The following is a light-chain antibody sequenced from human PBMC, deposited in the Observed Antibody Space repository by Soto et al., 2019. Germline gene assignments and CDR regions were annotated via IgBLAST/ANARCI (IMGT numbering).Light chain of an antibody. CDR3: QTYNSARLT. Sequence: DIQMTQSPSSLSASVGDRVTITCRASQGISNYLAWYQQKPGKVPKLLIYAASTLQSGVPSRFSGSGSATDFTPTISSLQPEDLETYYCQTYNSARLTLGGGTNVDIK. J-gene: IGKJ4*01. CDR1: QGISNY. CDR2: AAS. V-gene: IGKV1-27*01.